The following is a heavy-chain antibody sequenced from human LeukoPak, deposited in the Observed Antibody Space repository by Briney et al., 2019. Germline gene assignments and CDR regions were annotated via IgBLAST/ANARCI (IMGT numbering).Heavy chain of an antibody. CDR2: IDPNSGGT. CDR3: ATPSSSSWYGFDP. Sequence: ASVKVSCKTSGYTFTGYYIHWVRQAPGQGLEWMGWIDPNSGGTNYAQKFQGRVTMTRDTSISTAYMELSRLTSADTAVYRCATPSSSSWYGFDPWSQGTLVTVSS. V-gene: IGHV1-2*02. CDR1: GYTFTGYY. J-gene: IGHJ5*02. D-gene: IGHD6-13*01.